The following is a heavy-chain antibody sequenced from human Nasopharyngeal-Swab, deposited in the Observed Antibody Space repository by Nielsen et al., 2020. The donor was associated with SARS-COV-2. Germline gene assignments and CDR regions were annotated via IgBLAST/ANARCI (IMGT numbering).Heavy chain of an antibody. CDR2: IYSGGST. V-gene: IGHV3-53*01. J-gene: IGHJ4*02. Sequence: WIRQPPGKGLEWVSVIYSGGSTYYADSVKGRFTISRDNSKNTLYLQMNSLRAEDTAVYYCASFDYWGQGTLVTVFS. CDR3: ASFDY.